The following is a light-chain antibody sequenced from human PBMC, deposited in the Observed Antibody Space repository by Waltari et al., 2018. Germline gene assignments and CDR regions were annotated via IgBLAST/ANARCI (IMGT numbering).Light chain of an antibody. Sequence: DIQMTPSPSTLSASVGDRVTITCRASQSISNWLAWYQQKPGKAPKLLIYKASTLESGAPSRCSGSVSGTEFTLTISSLQPDDFATYYCQQYNSYSLLTCGGGTKVEIK. CDR1: QSISNW. CDR2: KAS. V-gene: IGKV1-5*03. CDR3: QQYNSYSLLT. J-gene: IGKJ4*01.